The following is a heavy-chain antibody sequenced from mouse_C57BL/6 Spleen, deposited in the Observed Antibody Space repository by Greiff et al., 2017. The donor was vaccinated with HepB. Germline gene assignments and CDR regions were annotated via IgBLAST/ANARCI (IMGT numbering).Heavy chain of an antibody. V-gene: IGHV1-64*01. CDR2: IHPNSGST. D-gene: IGHD2-10*02. CDR3: ARGGYGNHWYFDG. J-gene: IGHJ1*03. CDR1: GYTFTSYW. Sequence: QVHVKQPGAELVKPGASVKLSCKASGYTFTSYWMHWVKQRPGQGLEWIGMIHPNSGSTNYNEKFKSKATLTVDKSSSTAYMQLSSLTSEDSAVYYCARGGYGNHWYFDGWGTGTTVTVAS.